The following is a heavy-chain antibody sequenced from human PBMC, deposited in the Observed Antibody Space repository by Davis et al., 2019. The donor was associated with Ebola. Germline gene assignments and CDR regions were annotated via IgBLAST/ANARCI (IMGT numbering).Heavy chain of an antibody. J-gene: IGHJ4*02. D-gene: IGHD2-21*01. V-gene: IGHV6-1*01. CDR3: ARLVWTPKGFDS. CDR2: TYYSSKWYN. CDR1: GDIVSSGG. Sequence: HSQTLSLTCAVPGDIVSSGGWNWIRQSPSRGLEWLGRTYYSSKWYNDYAVSVKSRITINADTSKNQFSLQLNSVTPEDTAVYFCARLVWTPKGFDSWGQGTLVTVSS.